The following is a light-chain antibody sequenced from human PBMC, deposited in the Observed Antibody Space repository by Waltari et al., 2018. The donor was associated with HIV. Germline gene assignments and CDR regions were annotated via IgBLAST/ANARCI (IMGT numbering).Light chain of an antibody. V-gene: IGLV2-14*01. J-gene: IGLJ1*01. CDR1: SSDVGGYNY. CDR2: EVS. Sequence: QSALTQPASVSGSPGQSITISCTGTSSDVGGYNYVSWYQQPPGKAPKLVISEVSYRPSGVSNRFSGSKSGNTASLTISGLQAEDEADYYCSSFTSNTTLLYVFGSGTKVTAL. CDR3: SSFTSNTTLLYV.